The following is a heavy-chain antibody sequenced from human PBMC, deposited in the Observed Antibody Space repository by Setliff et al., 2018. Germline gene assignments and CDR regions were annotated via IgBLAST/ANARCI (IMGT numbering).Heavy chain of an antibody. Sequence: GGSLRLSCGASGFTYNNYWVSWVRQAPGKGLEWLASINPHGSEKYYADSVKGRFTISRDNAKNSLSLQMNNLRTEDTAVYYCFGAGTCSYWGQGTLVTVSS. CDR3: FGAGTCSY. D-gene: IGHD3-10*01. V-gene: IGHV3-7*01. CDR1: GFTYNNYW. J-gene: IGHJ4*02. CDR2: INPHGSEK.